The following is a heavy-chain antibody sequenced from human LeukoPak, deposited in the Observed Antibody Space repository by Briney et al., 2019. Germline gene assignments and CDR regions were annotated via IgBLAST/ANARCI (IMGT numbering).Heavy chain of an antibody. CDR1: GGSLSGSS. J-gene: IGHJ4*02. V-gene: IGHV4-59*12. CDR2: LYHSGST. Sequence: SETLSLTCTVSGGSLSGSSWTWIRQPPRKGLEWIGYLYHSGSTNYNPSLKSRVTMSVDTSKNQFSLKLSSVTAADTAVFYCARGPRGISPSFDYWGQGTLVTVSS. CDR3: ARGPRGISPSFDY.